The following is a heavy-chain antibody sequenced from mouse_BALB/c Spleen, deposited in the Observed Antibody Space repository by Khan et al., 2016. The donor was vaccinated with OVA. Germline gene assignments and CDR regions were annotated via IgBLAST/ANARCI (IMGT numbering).Heavy chain of an antibody. CDR1: GYAFSNYW. J-gene: IGHJ3*01. CDR2: IYPGDGNT. D-gene: IGHD2-14*01. V-gene: IGHV1-80*01. Sequence: VQLQESGAELVRPGSSMKISCKASGYAFSNYWMNWVKLGPGQGLEWIGQIYPGDGNTNYNGKFKDKVTLTADKSSSTAYMQLSSLTSEDSAVYFGARRGYELFAYWSQGTVVTVSA. CDR3: ARRGYELFAY.